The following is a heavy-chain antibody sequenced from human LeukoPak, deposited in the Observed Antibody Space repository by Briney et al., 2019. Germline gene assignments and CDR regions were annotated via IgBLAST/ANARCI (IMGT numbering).Heavy chain of an antibody. Sequence: GGSLRLSCAASGFTFSSYWMSWVRQAPGKGLEWVANIKQDGSEKYYVDSVKGRFTISRDNAKNSLYLQMNSLRAEDTAVYHCARDISRQQLDNDAFDIWGQGTMVTVSS. CDR3: ARDISRQQLDNDAFDI. CDR2: IKQDGSEK. J-gene: IGHJ3*02. D-gene: IGHD6-13*01. V-gene: IGHV3-7*01. CDR1: GFTFSSYW.